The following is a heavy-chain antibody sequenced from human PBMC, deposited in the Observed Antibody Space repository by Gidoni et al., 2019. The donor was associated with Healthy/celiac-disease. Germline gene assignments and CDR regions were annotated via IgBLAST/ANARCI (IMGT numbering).Heavy chain of an antibody. CDR2: IYYSGST. Sequence: QLQLQESGTGMVKPSEHLLLTCPVSSGSIRSSNYYWGWIRQPPGKGREWIGSIYYSGSTYYNPALKSRVTISVDTSKNQFSLKLSSVTAADTSVYYCVGGGVIMMTPGFTQHWGQDTRVTVSS. CDR3: VGGGVIMMTPGFTQH. J-gene: IGHJ1*01. V-gene: IGHV4-39*01. D-gene: IGHD3-10*01. CDR1: SGSIRSSNYY.